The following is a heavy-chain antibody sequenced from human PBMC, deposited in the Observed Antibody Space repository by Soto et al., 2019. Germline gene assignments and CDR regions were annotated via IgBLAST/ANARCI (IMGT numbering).Heavy chain of an antibody. CDR1: EFPFSNYG. CDR2: ISYDGSNK. J-gene: IGHJ4*02. Sequence: QVQLVESGGGVVQPGRSLRLSCAASEFPFSNYGMHWVRQAPGKGLEWAAHISYDGSNKHYADSVKGRFTISRDNSKNMLFLQMSSLRTEDTAVYYCAGGQYYFDYCGQGTRVSVSS. V-gene: IGHV3-30*03. D-gene: IGHD2-15*01. CDR3: AGGQYYFDY.